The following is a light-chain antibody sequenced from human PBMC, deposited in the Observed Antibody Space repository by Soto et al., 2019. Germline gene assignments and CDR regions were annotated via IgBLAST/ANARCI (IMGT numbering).Light chain of an antibody. Sequence: QMTQSPSSLSASVGDRVTITCRASQSISSYLNWYQQKPGKAPKLLIYAASSLQSGVPSRFSGSGSGTDFTLTISSLQPEDFATYYCQQSYSTPLYTFGQGTKLEIK. V-gene: IGKV1-39*01. CDR2: AAS. CDR1: QSISSY. CDR3: QQSYSTPLYT. J-gene: IGKJ2*01.